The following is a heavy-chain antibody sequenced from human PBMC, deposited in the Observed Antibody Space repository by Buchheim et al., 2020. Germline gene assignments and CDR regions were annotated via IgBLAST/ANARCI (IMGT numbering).Heavy chain of an antibody. J-gene: IGHJ4*02. Sequence: QLQLQESGPGLVRPSETLSLTCTVSGDSISINNYYWGWIRQPPGKGLEWIGSIYYTGRAYSSPSLRSRVSMSIDTSMNQFSLKLRSVTAADSAVYFCAREFSGSHMHRLEYWGQGNL. CDR2: IYYTGRA. CDR1: GDSISINNYY. V-gene: IGHV4-39*07. D-gene: IGHD1-26*01. CDR3: AREFSGSHMHRLEY.